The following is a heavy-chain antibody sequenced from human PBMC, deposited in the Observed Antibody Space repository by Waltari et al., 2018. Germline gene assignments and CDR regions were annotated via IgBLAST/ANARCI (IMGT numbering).Heavy chain of an antibody. CDR2: YYYSWTP. CDR1: GGSIRRSSYY. J-gene: IGHJ4*02. CDR3: ARLDYDSSGYYLYYFDY. V-gene: IGHV4-39*01. D-gene: IGHD3-22*01. Sequence: QLQLQESGPGLVKPSETLSLTCTVSGGSIRRSSYYWGWIRQPPGKGLKWMGVYYYSWTPYYNPSLKSRVTISVDTAMNQFSLKLVSVTAADTAVYYCARLDYDSSGYYLYYFDYWGQGTLVTVSS.